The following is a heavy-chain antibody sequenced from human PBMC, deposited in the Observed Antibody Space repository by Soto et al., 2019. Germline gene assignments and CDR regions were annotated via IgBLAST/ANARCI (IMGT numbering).Heavy chain of an antibody. CDR1: GGTFSSYA. Sequence: QVQLVQSGAEVKKPGSSVKVSCKAPGGTFSSYAISWVRQAPGQGLEWMGGIIPIFGTAKYAQKFQGRVTTTADESTSTGYMELSSPRSEDTAVYYCARSQGGSSSLDIYYYYYYGMDVWGQGTTVTVSS. CDR2: IIPIFGTA. J-gene: IGHJ6*02. D-gene: IGHD2-15*01. CDR3: ARSQGGSSSLDIYYYYYYGMDV. V-gene: IGHV1-69*01.